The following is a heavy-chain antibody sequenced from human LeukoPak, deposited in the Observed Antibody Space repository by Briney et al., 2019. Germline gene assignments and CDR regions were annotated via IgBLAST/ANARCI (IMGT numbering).Heavy chain of an antibody. CDR3: ASGYFDSSGYSNPFDS. CDR2: IHTSGHT. V-gene: IGHV4-4*09. Sequence: PSETLSLTCTVSGASISSYYWSWIRQPPGKGLEWIGYIHTSGHTNSNPSLKSRVTMSVDTSKNEFSLKLRSVAAADTALYYCASGYFDSSGYSNPFDSWGQGTLVTVSS. J-gene: IGHJ4*02. CDR1: GASISSYY. D-gene: IGHD3-22*01.